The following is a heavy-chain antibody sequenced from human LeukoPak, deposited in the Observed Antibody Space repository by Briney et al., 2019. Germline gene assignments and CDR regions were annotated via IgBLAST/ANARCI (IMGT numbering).Heavy chain of an antibody. CDR1: GGSFSGYY. CDR3: ASGPLGVVVVITPSIY. Sequence: SETLSLTCAVYGGSFSGYYWSWIRQPPGKGLEWIGEINHSGSTNYNPSLKSRVTISVDTSKNQFSLKLSSVTAADTAVYYCASGPLGVVVVITPSIYWGQGTLVTVSS. CDR2: INHSGST. D-gene: IGHD3-22*01. V-gene: IGHV4-34*01. J-gene: IGHJ4*02.